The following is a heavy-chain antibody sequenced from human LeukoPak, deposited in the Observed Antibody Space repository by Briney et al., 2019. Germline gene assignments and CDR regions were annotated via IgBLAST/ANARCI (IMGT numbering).Heavy chain of an antibody. CDR2: ISSSSNII. D-gene: IGHD3-10*01. J-gene: IGHJ4*02. CDR3: ARDFAREFTIDY. CDR1: VFTFSNYN. Sequence: GGSLRLSCAASVFTFSNYNMNGVRQPPGRGRQWVSYISSSSNIIYYADSVKGRFTISRDNAKNSLFLQMNSLRAEDTAVYYCARDFAREFTIDYWGQGTLVTVSS. V-gene: IGHV3-48*01.